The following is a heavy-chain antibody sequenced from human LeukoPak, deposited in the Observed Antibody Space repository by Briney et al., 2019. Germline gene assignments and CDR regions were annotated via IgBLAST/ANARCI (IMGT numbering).Heavy chain of an antibody. D-gene: IGHD3-3*01. Sequence: SETLSLTCTVSGGSISSSSYYWGWIRQPPGKGLEWIGSIYYSGGTYYNPSLKSRVTISVDMSKNQFSLKLSSVTAADTAVYYCASDLTYYDFWSGYYLYNWFDPWGQGTLVTVSS. CDR3: ASDLTYYDFWSGYYLYNWFDP. CDR1: GGSISSSSYY. CDR2: IYYSGGT. V-gene: IGHV4-39*01. J-gene: IGHJ5*02.